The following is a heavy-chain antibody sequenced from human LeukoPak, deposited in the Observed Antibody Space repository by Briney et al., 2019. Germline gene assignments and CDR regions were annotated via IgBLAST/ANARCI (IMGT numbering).Heavy chain of an antibody. Sequence: SQTLSLTCTVSGGSISSGDYYGSWIRQPPGKGLEWIGYIYYSGSTCYNPSLKSRVTISVDTSKNQFSLKLSSVTAADTAVYYCAREARTVTTFDYWGQGTLVTVSS. CDR3: AREARTVTTFDY. J-gene: IGHJ4*02. V-gene: IGHV4-30-4*01. CDR1: GGSISSGDYY. D-gene: IGHD4-17*01. CDR2: IYYSGST.